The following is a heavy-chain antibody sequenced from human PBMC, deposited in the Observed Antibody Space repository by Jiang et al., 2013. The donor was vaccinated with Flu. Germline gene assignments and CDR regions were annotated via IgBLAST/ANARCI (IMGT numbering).Heavy chain of an antibody. D-gene: IGHD1-26*01. CDR1: GFTFSSYA. J-gene: IGHJ2*01. V-gene: IGHV3-23*04. CDR2: ISGSGGST. CDR3: AKDLSAWELLEWYFDL. Sequence: QLVESGGGLVQPGGSLRLSCAASGFTFSSYAMSWVRQAPGKGLEWVSAISGSGGSTYYADPVKGRFTISRDNSKNTLYLQMNSLRAEDTAVYYCAKDLSAWELLEWYFDLWGRGTLVTVSS.